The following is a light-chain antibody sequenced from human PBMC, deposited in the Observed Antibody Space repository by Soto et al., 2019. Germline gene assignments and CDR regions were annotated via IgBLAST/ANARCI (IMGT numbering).Light chain of an antibody. J-gene: IGKJ4*01. CDR3: QQYGYSAT. CDR1: QSVTSSY. Sequence: ESVLTQSPGTLSFSPGERATLSCRASQSVTSSYLAWYQQKPGQAPRLLIYAASSRATGIPDRFSGSGSGTDFTLTISRLEPEDFAVYYCQQYGYSATFGGGTKVDIK. CDR2: AAS. V-gene: IGKV3-20*01.